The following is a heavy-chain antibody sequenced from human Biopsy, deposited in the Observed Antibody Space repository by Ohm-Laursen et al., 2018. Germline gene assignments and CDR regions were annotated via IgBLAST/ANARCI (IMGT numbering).Heavy chain of an antibody. V-gene: IGHV4-59*01. J-gene: IGHJ3*01. CDR1: GGSIRSDY. CDR3: ARLYRLDDYWNDDPPDAFDV. D-gene: IGHD3-3*01. Sequence: GTLSLTCTVSGGSIRSDYWSWIRQSPRKGLEWIGHISDRGATNYNPSLRGRVTISVDTSKNQFSLKLSSVTAADTAVFFCARLYRLDDYWNDDPPDAFDVWGQGTMVTVSS. CDR2: ISDRGAT.